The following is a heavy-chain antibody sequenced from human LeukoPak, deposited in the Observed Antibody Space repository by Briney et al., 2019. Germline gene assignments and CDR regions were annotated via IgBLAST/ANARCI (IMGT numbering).Heavy chain of an antibody. V-gene: IGHV3-7*01. J-gene: IGHJ5*02. CDR1: GFTFSSFW. CDR3: ARVVSWGWFDP. Sequence: GGSLRLSCAASGFTFSSFWMGWVRQAPGKGLEWVANIKQDGSEIYYLDSVKGRFTISRDNAKSSLDLQLSSLRAEDTALYYCARVVSWGWFDPWGQGTLVSVSS. D-gene: IGHD5/OR15-5a*01. CDR2: IKQDGSEI.